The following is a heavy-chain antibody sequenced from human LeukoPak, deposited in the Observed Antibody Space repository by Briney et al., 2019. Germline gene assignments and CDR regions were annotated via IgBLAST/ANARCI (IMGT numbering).Heavy chain of an antibody. V-gene: IGHV1-69*11. CDR3: AREQNWYFDL. CDR2: IIPILGTA. J-gene: IGHJ2*01. Sequence: SVKVSCKASGGTFSSYAISWVRQAPGQGLEWMGRIIPILGTANYAQKFQGRVTITTDESTSTAYMELSSLRSEDTAVYYCAREQNWYFDLWGRGTLVTVSS. CDR1: GGTFSSYA.